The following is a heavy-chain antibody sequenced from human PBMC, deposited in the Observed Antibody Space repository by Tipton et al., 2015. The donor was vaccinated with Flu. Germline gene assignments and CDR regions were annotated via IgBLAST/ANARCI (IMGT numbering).Heavy chain of an antibody. V-gene: IGHV4-59*01. CDR3: ARAPYSDYDTSGSSFDY. CDR1: GGSISTYY. D-gene: IGHD6-19*01. Sequence: TLSLTCTVSGGSISTYYWSWIRQPPGKGLEWIGFINYNGGTDYNPSLKSRVTISVDTSKNQFSLRLSSVTAVDTAVYYCARAPYSDYDTSGSSFDYWGQGTLVTVSS. J-gene: IGHJ4*02. CDR2: INYNGGT.